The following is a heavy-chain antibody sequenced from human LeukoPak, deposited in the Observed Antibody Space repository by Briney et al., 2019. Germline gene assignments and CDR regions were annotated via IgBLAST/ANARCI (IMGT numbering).Heavy chain of an antibody. CDR2: IIPIFGTA. J-gene: IGHJ6*03. D-gene: IGHD3-3*01. CDR3: ARGPYYDFWSGQGTPYYYYYMDV. CDR1: GYTFTGYY. Sequence: ASVKVSCKASGYTFTGYYMHWVRQAPGQGLEWMGGIIPIFGTANYAQKFQGRVTITADKSTSTAYMELSSLRSEDTAVYYCARGPYYDFWSGQGTPYYYYYMDVWGKGTTVTVSS. V-gene: IGHV1-69*06.